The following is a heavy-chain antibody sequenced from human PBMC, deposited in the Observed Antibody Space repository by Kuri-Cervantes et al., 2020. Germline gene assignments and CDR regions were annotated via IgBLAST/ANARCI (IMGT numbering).Heavy chain of an antibody. V-gene: IGHV1-69*06. CDR3: ASIARAETCSSTSCPFDY. CDR2: IIPIFGTA. J-gene: IGHJ4*02. D-gene: IGHD2-2*01. Sequence: SVKVSCKASGGTFSSYAISWVRQAPGQGLEWMGGIIPIFGTANYAQKFQGRVTITADKSTSTAYMELSSLRSEDTAVYYCASIARAETCSSTSCPFDYWGQGTLVTVSS. CDR1: GGTFSSYA.